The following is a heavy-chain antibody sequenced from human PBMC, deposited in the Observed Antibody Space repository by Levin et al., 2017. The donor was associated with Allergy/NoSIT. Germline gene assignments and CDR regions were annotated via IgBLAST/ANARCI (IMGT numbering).Heavy chain of an antibody. CDR3: ARETIAAPPYNWFDT. CDR2: LNPNTGAT. D-gene: IGHD6-13*01. Sequence: PWASVKVSCKASGFTFTIYDIHWVRQAPGQGLEWVGRLNPNTGATDSAQKFVGRVTMTRDTSTTTAFMELTRLRPDDTAIYYCARETIAAPPYNWFDTWGQGALVTVSS. J-gene: IGHJ5*02. V-gene: IGHV1-2*06. CDR1: GFTFTIYD.